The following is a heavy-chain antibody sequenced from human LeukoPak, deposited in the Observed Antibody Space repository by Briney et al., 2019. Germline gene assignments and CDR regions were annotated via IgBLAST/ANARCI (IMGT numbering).Heavy chain of an antibody. Sequence: ASVKVSCKASGYIFAGYFIHWVRQAPGQGLEWVGRINPNSGDTEYAPKFQGWVTMTRDTSISTAYVEVKRLISDDTAVYYCARDLASTSNWEFDYWGQGTLVIVSS. CDR2: INPNSGDT. CDR1: GYIFAGYF. J-gene: IGHJ4*02. CDR3: ARDLASTSNWEFDY. V-gene: IGHV1-2*04. D-gene: IGHD1-26*01.